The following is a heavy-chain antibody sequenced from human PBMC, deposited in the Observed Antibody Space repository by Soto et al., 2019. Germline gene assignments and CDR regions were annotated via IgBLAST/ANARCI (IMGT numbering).Heavy chain of an antibody. Sequence: QVQLVQSGAEVKKPGASVKVSCKASGYTFTSYAMHWVRQAPGQRLEWMGWINAGNGNTKYSQKFQGRVTITRDTSSSTAYMELSSLRSEDTAVYYCAKSATVPAAIAYWGQGTLVTVSS. J-gene: IGHJ4*02. D-gene: IGHD2-2*02. V-gene: IGHV1-3*01. CDR1: GYTFTSYA. CDR2: INAGNGNT. CDR3: AKSATVPAAIAY.